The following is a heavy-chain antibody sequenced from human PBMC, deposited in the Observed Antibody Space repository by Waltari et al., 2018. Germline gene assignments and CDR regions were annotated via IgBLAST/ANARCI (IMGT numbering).Heavy chain of an antibody. CDR2: RDGDGSNT. CDR1: GSTIGTSW. Sequence: EVQLVESGGGLVQPGGSLQLPCGSAGSTIGTSWVHLVCPAPGKGLEGVSRRDGDGSNTNFADSVDGRFTMSRDNAKNTVYLQMNALRGEDTAVYYCARNKGYYDNSGYYFYDFGMDVWGQGTTVTVS. CDR3: ARNKGYYDNSGYYFYDFGMDV. J-gene: IGHJ6*02. D-gene: IGHD3-22*01. V-gene: IGHV3-74*01.